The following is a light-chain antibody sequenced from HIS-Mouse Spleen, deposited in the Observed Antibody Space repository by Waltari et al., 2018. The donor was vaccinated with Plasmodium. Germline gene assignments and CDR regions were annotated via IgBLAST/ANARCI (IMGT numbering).Light chain of an antibody. CDR3: QQYNNWSFT. V-gene: IGKV3-15*01. CDR1: QSVSSN. Sequence: EIVMTQSLATLSVSPGERATLSCRASQSVSSNLAWYRQKPGQAPRVLIYGASTRATGIPASFSGSGSGTEFTLTISSLQSEDFAVYYCQQYNNWSFTFGPGTKVDIK. J-gene: IGKJ3*01. CDR2: GAS.